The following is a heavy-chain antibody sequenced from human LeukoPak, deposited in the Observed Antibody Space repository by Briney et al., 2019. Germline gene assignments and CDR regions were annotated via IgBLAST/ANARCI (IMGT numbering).Heavy chain of an antibody. Sequence: ASVKVSCKASGYTFTSYGISWVRQAPGQGLEWMGWISAYNGSTNYAQKLQGRVTMTTDTSTSTAYMELRSLRSDDTAVYYCARAGYSSPHDAFDIWGQGTMVTVSS. V-gene: IGHV1-18*01. D-gene: IGHD5-18*01. CDR1: GYTFTSYG. J-gene: IGHJ3*02. CDR3: ARAGYSSPHDAFDI. CDR2: ISAYNGST.